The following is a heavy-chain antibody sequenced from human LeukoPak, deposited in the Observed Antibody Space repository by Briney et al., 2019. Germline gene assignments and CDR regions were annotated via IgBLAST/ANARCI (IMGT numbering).Heavy chain of an antibody. CDR3: AREFKSGYGMWA. V-gene: IGHV3-21*01. J-gene: IGHJ5*02. CDR1: GFTFSSYS. CDR2: ITSSSDYI. Sequence: GGSLRLSCTASGFTFSSYSMNWVRQAPGKGLEWVSSITSSSDYIYYADSVKGRFTISRDNAENSLHLQMNSLRAEDMAVYYCAREFKSGYGMWAWGQGTLVTVSS. D-gene: IGHD5-18*01.